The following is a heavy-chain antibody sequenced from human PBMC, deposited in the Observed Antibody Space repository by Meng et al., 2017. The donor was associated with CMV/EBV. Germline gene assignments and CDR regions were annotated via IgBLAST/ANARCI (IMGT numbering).Heavy chain of an antibody. V-gene: IGHV1-2*02. D-gene: IGHD3-3*01. CDR3: ARGNNWDRLLDF. CDR2: ITPMSGGT. CDR1: GYTFTGYY. J-gene: IGHJ4*02. Sequence: ASVKVSCKASGYTFTGYYIHWVRQAPGHGLEWMGWITPMSGGTNYAQNFQDRVTMTRDTSTNTACMELSRVRSDDTAVYYCARGNNWDRLLDFWGQGTLVTVSS.